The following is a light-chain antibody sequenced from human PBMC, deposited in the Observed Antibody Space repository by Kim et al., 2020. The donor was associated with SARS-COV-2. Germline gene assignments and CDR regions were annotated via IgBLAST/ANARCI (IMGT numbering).Light chain of an antibody. CDR2: GAS. CDR3: QQYGSPMYT. CDR1: QSVTRSY. V-gene: IGKV3-20*01. Sequence: APGETATLSCRASQSVTRSYLAWYQQKPGQAPRLLIYGASSRATGIPDRFSGSGSGTDFTLTINRLEPEDFAVYYCQQYGSPMYTFGQGTKVDIK. J-gene: IGKJ2*01.